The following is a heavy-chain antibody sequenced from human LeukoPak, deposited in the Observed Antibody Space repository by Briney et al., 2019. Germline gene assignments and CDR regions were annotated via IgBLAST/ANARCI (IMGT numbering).Heavy chain of an antibody. J-gene: IGHJ4*02. CDR1: GGSVSSTNW. Sequence: SETLALTCGVSGGSVSSTNWWTWIRQPPGKGLEWIGEVHLDGRTNFNPSLKSRLTMSVDLSENHVSLKLTSVTAADTAVYYCAREGGFYRPLDYSGQGTLVTVSS. CDR3: AREGGFYRPLDY. CDR2: VHLDGRT. V-gene: IGHV4-4*02. D-gene: IGHD6-25*01.